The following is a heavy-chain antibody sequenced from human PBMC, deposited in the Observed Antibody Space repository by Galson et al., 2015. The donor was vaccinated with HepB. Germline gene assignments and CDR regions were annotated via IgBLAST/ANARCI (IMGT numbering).Heavy chain of an antibody. J-gene: IGHJ6*02. Sequence: SLRLSCAASGFTFSSYGMHWVRQAPGKGLEWVAVISYDGSNKYYADSVKGRFTISRDNSKNTLYLQMNSLRAEDTAVYYCANTVWNYGYYYYYGMDVWGQGTSVTVSS. CDR3: ANTVWNYGYYYYYGMDV. D-gene: IGHD1-7*01. CDR2: ISYDGSNK. CDR1: GFTFSSYG. V-gene: IGHV3-30*18.